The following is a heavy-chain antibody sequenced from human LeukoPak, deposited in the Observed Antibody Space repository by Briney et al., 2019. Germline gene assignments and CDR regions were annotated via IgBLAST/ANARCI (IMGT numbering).Heavy chain of an antibody. D-gene: IGHD2-2*01. J-gene: IGHJ6*02. Sequence: GGSLRLSCAASGFTFDDYTMHWVRQAPGKGLEWVSLISWDGGSTYYADSVKGRFTISRDNSKNSLYLQMNSLRTEDTALYYCAKGLEANVVVPAAIRDWGQGTTVTVSS. CDR1: GFTFDDYT. V-gene: IGHV3-43*01. CDR2: ISWDGGST. CDR3: AKGLEANVVVPAAIRD.